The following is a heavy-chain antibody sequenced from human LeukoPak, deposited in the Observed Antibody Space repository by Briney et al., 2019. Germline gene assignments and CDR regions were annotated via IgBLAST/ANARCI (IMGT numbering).Heavy chain of an antibody. J-gene: IGHJ6*03. D-gene: IGHD1-20*01. CDR3: ASMANYNWNFYMDV. CDR1: GGSISSYY. CDR2: IYDSRST. V-gene: IGHV4-59*01. Sequence: SETLSLTCTVSGGSISSYYWSWIRQPPGKGLEWIGYIYDSRSTNYNPSLKSRVTISIDTSKNQFSLKLSSMTAADTAVYYCASMANYNWNFYMDVWGKGTTVTVSS.